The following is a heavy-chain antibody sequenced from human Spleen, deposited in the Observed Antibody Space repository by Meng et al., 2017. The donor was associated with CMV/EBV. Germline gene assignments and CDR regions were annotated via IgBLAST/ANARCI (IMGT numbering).Heavy chain of an antibody. CDR3: ARDFYDIEGHNYDCFDP. CDR2: ISGYNGRT. Sequence: FASSSISWVRQAPGQGLEWIGWISGYNGRTGNAQNIQGRLIMTAGTSTSTAYMELRSLRSDDTAVYYCARDFYDIEGHNYDCFDPWGQGALVTVSS. J-gene: IGHJ5*02. CDR1: FASSS. V-gene: IGHV1-18*01. D-gene: IGHD2/OR15-2a*01.